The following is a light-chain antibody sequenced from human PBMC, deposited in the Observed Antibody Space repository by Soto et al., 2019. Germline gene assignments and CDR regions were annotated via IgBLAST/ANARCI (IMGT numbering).Light chain of an antibody. V-gene: IGKV3-15*01. Sequence: EIVMTQSPATLSVSPGERATLSCRASQSVSSKLAWYQQKPGQAPRLLIYGASTRATGIPARFSGSGSGTEFTLTISSLQSEDFATYYCQQANSFPWTFGQGTKVDI. CDR2: GAS. CDR1: QSVSSK. J-gene: IGKJ1*01. CDR3: QQANSFPWT.